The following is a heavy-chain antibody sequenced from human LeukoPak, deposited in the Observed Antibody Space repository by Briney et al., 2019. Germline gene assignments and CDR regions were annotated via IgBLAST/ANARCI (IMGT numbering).Heavy chain of an antibody. Sequence: GESLKISCMGSGYRFTTYWIDWVRQVPGKGLEWMGLIQPADSQTRYNPSFQGQATLSDDKSINTAYLQWSSLRPSDTAIYYCARRLRTGGFDIWGQGTEVTVSS. J-gene: IGHJ3*02. CDR3: ARRLRTGGFDI. CDR2: IQPADSQT. D-gene: IGHD1-1*01. CDR1: GYRFTTYW. V-gene: IGHV5-51*01.